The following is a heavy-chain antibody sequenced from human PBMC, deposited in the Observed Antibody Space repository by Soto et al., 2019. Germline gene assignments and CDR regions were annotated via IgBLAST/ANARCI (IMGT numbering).Heavy chain of an antibody. D-gene: IGHD1-1*01. J-gene: IGHJ4*02. CDR2: ILHTGGT. CDR3: ARLQFGDGFDF. CDR1: GFPLSRGCFS. V-gene: IGHV4-30-2*01. Sequence: TRSLTCSVSGFPLSRGCFSWRWIRPTPGQGLEWIGYILHTGGTQYNQSLKSRVSMSVAQAKNQDSLHLTSVTAADTAVCYCARLQFGDGFDFGGQGAMV.